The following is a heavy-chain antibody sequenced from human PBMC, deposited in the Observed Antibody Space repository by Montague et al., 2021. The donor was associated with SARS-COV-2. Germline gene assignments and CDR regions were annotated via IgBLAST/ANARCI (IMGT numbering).Heavy chain of an antibody. Sequence: PALVKPTQTLTLTCTFSGISLTTAGVGAGWIRQPPGKALEWLALVYWDDHKRYSPSLKNSLTITKDTSNHVILVMTNVDPVDTATYFCVHVGTTNWYDGGFDYWGQGTLVTVSS. CDR3: VHVGTTNWYDGGFDY. CDR1: GISLTTAGVG. J-gene: IGHJ4*02. D-gene: IGHD1-1*01. CDR2: VYWDDHK. V-gene: IGHV2-5*02.